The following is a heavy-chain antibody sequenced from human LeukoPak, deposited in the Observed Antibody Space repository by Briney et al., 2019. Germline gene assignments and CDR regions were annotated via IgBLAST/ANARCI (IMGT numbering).Heavy chain of an antibody. J-gene: IGHJ5*02. CDR3: ARRVSPYYYDSGGYYGWFDP. V-gene: IGHV1-18*01. CDR2: ITAYNGNT. D-gene: IGHD3-22*01. Sequence: ASVKVSCTASGYTFTSYSISWVRQAPGQRLEWMGWITAYNGNTNYAQTLQGRVTMTTDTATSTAYMELRSLRSDDTAVYYCARRVSPYYYDSGGYYGWFDPWGQGTLVTVSS. CDR1: GYTFTSYS.